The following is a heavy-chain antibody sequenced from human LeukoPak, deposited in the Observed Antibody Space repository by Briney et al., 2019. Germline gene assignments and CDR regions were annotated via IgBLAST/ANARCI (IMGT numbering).Heavy chain of an antibody. CDR2: IYSGGST. V-gene: IGHV3-66*01. J-gene: IGHJ6*03. D-gene: IGHD3-10*01. CDR3: ARGIRGWVNYYYYYMDV. Sequence: GGSLRLSCAASGFTVSSNYMSWVRQAPGKGLEWVSVIYSGGSTYYADSVKGRFTISRDKSKNTLYLQMNSLRAEDTAVYYCARGIRGWVNYYYYYMDVWGKGTTVTISS. CDR1: GFTVSSNY.